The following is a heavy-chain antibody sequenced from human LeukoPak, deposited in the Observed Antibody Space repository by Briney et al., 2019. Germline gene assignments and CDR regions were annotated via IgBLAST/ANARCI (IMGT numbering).Heavy chain of an antibody. CDR3: AREGIEMSTTPSGLWFDP. CDR2: IYYSGST. Sequence: SETLSLTCTVSTGSISSYYWSWIRQPPGKGLEWIGYIYYSGSTNYNPSLKSRVTISVDTSKNQFSLQLSSVTPEDTAVYYCAREGIEMSTTPSGLWFDPWGQGTLVTVSS. D-gene: IGHD5-24*01. V-gene: IGHV4-59*12. CDR1: TGSISSYY. J-gene: IGHJ5*02.